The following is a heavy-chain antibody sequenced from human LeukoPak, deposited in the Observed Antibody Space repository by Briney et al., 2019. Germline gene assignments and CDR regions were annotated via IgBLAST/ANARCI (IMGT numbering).Heavy chain of an antibody. CDR3: ARWVVTTVTTVDYYYYGMDV. J-gene: IGHJ6*02. V-gene: IGHV4-34*01. CDR2: INHSGST. CDR1: GGSFSGYY. Sequence: SETLSLTCAVYGGSFSGYYWSWIRQPPGKGLEWIGEINHSGSTNYNPSLKSRVTISVDTSKNQFSLKLSSVTAADTAVYYCARWVVTTVTTVDYYYYGMDVWGRGTTVTVSS. D-gene: IGHD4-17*01.